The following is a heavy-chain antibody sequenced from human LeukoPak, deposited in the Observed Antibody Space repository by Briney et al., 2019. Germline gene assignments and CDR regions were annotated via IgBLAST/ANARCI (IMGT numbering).Heavy chain of an antibody. V-gene: IGHV3-30*03. Sequence: GRSLRLSCAASGFTFTDYGMHWVRQAPGKGLEWVADISYDGSNKYYADSVKGRFTISRDNSKNTLYLQMNSLRAEDTAVYYCARERWGAAAGTDYWGQGILVTVSS. CDR3: ARERWGAAAGTDY. CDR1: GFTFTDYG. D-gene: IGHD6-13*01. J-gene: IGHJ4*02. CDR2: ISYDGSNK.